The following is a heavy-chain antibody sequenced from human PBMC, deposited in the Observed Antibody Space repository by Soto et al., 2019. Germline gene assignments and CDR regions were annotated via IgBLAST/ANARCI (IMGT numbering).Heavy chain of an antibody. D-gene: IGHD6-13*01. J-gene: IGHJ4*02. V-gene: IGHV4-59*08. CDR3: ARHSTSWYDY. CDR2: IYYSGST. Sequence: SETLSLTCTFSGCSISSYYWSWIRQPPGKGLEWIGYIYYSGSTNYNPSLKSRVTISVDTSKNQFSLKLSSVTAADTAVYYCARHSTSWYDYWGQGTLVTVSS. CDR1: GCSISSYY.